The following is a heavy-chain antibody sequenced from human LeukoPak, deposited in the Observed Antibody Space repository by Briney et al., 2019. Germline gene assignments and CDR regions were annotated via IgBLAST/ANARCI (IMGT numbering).Heavy chain of an antibody. J-gene: IGHJ4*02. Sequence: GGSLRLSCAASGFTVSNNYMSWVRQAPGKGLEWVSVIYSGVNTYYVESVKGRFTISRDNSKNTLFLQMNRLRAEDTAVYYCAGRRVLDASFDYWGQGTLVTVSS. CDR3: AGRRVLDASFDY. CDR2: IYSGVNT. D-gene: IGHD3-16*01. CDR1: GFTVSNNY. V-gene: IGHV3-66*02.